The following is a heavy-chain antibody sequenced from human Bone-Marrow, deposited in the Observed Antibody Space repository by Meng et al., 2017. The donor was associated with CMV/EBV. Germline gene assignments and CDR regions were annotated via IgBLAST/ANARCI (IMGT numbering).Heavy chain of an antibody. D-gene: IGHD3-3*01. Sequence: SVKVSCKASGYTFTSYYMHWVRQAPGQGLEWMGGIIPILGIANYAQKFQGRVTITADKSTSTAYMGLSSLRSEDTAVYYCARDKVHYDFWSGIPYYGMDVWGQGTTVTVSS. CDR3: ARDKVHYDFWSGIPYYGMDV. J-gene: IGHJ6*02. V-gene: IGHV1-69*10. CDR2: IIPILGIA. CDR1: GYTFTSYY.